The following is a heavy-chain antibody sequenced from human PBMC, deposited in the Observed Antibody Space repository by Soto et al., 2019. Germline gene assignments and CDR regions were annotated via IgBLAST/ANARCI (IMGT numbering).Heavy chain of an antibody. Sequence: QVQLQESGPGLVKPSQTLSLTCTVSGGSISSGGYYWSWIRQHPGKGLEWIGYIYYSGSTYYNPSLKSRVTISVDTSKNQCSLKLSSVTAADTAVYYCASRGYGDYVGVDYWGQGTLVTVSS. CDR3: ASRGYGDYVGVDY. V-gene: IGHV4-31*03. J-gene: IGHJ4*02. D-gene: IGHD4-17*01. CDR1: GGSISSGGYY. CDR2: IYYSGST.